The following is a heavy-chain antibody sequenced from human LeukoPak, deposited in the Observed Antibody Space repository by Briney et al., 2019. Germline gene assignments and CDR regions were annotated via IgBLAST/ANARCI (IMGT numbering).Heavy chain of an antibody. D-gene: IGHD3-9*01. J-gene: IGHJ4*02. V-gene: IGHV3-30*18. CDR3: AKDAVLRYFDWDSYFHY. CDR1: GFTFSSYG. CDR2: ISYDGSNK. Sequence: GGSLRLSCAASGFTFSSYGMHWVRQAPGKGLEWVAVISYDGSNKYYADSVKGRFTISRDNSKNTLYLQMNSLRAEDTAVYYCAKDAVLRYFDWDSYFHYWGQGTLVTVSS.